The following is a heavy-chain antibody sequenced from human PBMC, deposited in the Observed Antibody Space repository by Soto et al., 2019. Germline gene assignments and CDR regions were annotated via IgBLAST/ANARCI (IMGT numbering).Heavy chain of an antibody. CDR1: GFTFDDYA. CDR2: ISWNSGSI. J-gene: IGHJ6*02. CDR3: AKDKVPITGTTQYYYGMDV. Sequence: SLRLSCAASGFTFDDYAMHWVRQAPGKGLEWVSGISWNSGSIGYADSVKGRFTISRDNAKNSLYLQMNSLRAEDTALYYCAKDKVPITGTTQYYYGMDVWGQGTTVTVSS. D-gene: IGHD1-7*01. V-gene: IGHV3-9*01.